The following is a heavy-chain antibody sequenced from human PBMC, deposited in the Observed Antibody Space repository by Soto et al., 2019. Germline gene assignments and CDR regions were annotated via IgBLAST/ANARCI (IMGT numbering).Heavy chain of an antibody. CDR3: ARWGNDRPLDY. CDR2: IWYDGSNK. D-gene: IGHD1-1*01. CDR1: GFTFSSNG. Sequence: VQLVESGGGVVQSGRSLRLSCAASGFTFSSNGMHWVRQAPGKGLEWVAVIWYDGSNKYYADSVRGRFTISRDNSKNMVYLQMNSLRVEDTAVYYCARWGNDRPLDYWGQGTLVTVTS. V-gene: IGHV3-33*01. J-gene: IGHJ4*02.